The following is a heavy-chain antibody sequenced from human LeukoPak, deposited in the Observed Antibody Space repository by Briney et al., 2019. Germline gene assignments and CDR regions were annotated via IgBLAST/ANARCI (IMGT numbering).Heavy chain of an antibody. Sequence: GGSLRLSCAASGFTFSTYEMNWVRQAPGKGLEWISYISSSGSAINYADPVRGRFNISRDNAKNSLKLQMNSLRAEDTAVYYCAREGSRYFFDFWGQGILVTVSS. V-gene: IGHV3-48*03. J-gene: IGHJ4*02. CDR2: ISSSGSAI. CDR1: GFTFSTYE. CDR3: AREGSRYFFDF.